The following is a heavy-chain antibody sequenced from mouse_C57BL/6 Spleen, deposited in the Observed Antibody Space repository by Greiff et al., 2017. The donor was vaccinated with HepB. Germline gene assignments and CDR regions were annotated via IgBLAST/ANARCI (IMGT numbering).Heavy chain of an antibody. CDR3: ARAGPWFAY. CDR1: GYTFTSYW. J-gene: IGHJ3*01. V-gene: IGHV1-50*01. Sequence: QVQLQQPGAELVKPGASVKLSCKASGYTFTSYWMQWVKQRPGQGLEWIGEIDPSDSYTNYNQKFKGKATLTVDKPSSTAYMQLSSLTSEDSAVYYCARAGPWFAYWGQGTLVTVSA. CDR2: IDPSDSYT.